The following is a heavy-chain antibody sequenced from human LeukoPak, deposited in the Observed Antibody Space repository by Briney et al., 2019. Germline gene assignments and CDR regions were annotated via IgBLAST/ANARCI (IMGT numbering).Heavy chain of an antibody. CDR1: GFTFSSYS. V-gene: IGHV3-21*01. CDR3: ARGSDSSGWDFDY. Sequence: GGSLRLSCAASGFTFSSYSMNWVRQAPGKGLEWVSSISSSSSYIYYADSVKGRFTISRDNAKNSLYLQMNSLRAEDTAVYYCARGSDSSGWDFDYWGQGTLVTVSS. D-gene: IGHD6-19*01. J-gene: IGHJ4*02. CDR2: ISSSSSYI.